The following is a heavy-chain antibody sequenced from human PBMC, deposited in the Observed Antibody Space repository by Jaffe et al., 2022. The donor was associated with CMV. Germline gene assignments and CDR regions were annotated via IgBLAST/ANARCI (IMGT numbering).Heavy chain of an antibody. CDR2: IAIAGDT. Sequence: EVQLVESGGGLVQPGGSLRLACAASGFTLSSHDMHWVRQAAGKGLEWVSAIAIAGDTFYSGSVKGRFTISRDTTRNSLYLQMNSLSAGDTAVYYCARGGYGNTWYFWDYWGQGTLVTVSP. D-gene: IGHD6-13*01. CDR1: GFTLSSHD. V-gene: IGHV3-13*01. CDR3: ARGGYGNTWYFWDY. J-gene: IGHJ4*02.